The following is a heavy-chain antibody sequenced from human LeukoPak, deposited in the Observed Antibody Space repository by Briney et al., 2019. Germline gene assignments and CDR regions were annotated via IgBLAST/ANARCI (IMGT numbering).Heavy chain of an antibody. J-gene: IGHJ5*02. CDR1: GFILDDYA. CDR2: ISGNSGHI. Sequence: GGSLRLSCAASGFILDDYAMHWVRQAPGKGLEWVSGISGNSGHIGYADSVKGRFTISRDNAKNSLYLQMNSLRAEDTAVYYCARNPRKGFDPWGQGTLVTVSS. V-gene: IGHV3-9*01. CDR3: ARNPRKGFDP. D-gene: IGHD1-14*01.